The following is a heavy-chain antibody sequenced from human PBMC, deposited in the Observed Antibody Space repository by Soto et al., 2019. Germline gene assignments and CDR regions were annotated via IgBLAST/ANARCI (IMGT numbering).Heavy chain of an antibody. CDR1: GFTFSSYE. Sequence: QLVESGGGLVQPGGSLRLSCAASGFTFSSYEMDWVRQAPGKGLEWVAYISSSGVITYGDSVKGRFTISRDNADNSLYLQMNSLTAEDTAVYYCTKEKSAMYSGYDAFEIWGRGTMVTVSS. D-gene: IGHD5-12*01. CDR3: TKEKSAMYSGYDAFEI. J-gene: IGHJ3*02. CDR2: ISSSGVI. V-gene: IGHV3-48*03.